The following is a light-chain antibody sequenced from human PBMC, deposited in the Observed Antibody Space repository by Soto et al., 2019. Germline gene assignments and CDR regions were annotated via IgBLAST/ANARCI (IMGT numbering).Light chain of an antibody. J-gene: IGKJ1*01. Sequence: DTVMTQSPATLSESPGEKATLSCRASESVGSNLAWYQQKPGQAPRLLIYGASTRATGVPARFSGSGSGTEFTLTISSLQSEDVALYYCQQYDKWPPWTFGQGTKVEI. CDR3: QQYDKWPPWT. CDR2: GAS. CDR1: ESVGSN. V-gene: IGKV3-15*01.